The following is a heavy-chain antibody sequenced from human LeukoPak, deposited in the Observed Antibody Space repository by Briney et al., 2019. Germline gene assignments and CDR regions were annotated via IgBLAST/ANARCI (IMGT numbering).Heavy chain of an antibody. CDR1: GFTFSSYA. J-gene: IGHJ4*02. Sequence: GGSLRLSCAASGFTFSSYAMHWVRQAPGKGLEWLSYISSRSSAIYYADSVKGRFTISRDNARDSLYLQMNSLRAEDTAVYYCARGGDYGDLYFDYWGQGTLVTVSS. D-gene: IGHD4-17*01. CDR2: ISSRSSAI. V-gene: IGHV3-48*04. CDR3: ARGGDYGDLYFDY.